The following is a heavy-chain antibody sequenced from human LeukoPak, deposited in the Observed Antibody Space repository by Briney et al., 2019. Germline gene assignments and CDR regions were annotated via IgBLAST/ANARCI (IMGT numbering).Heavy chain of an antibody. J-gene: IGHJ4*02. CDR2: IYYSGST. CDR1: GGSISSYY. Sequence: SETLSLTCTVSGGSISSYYWSWIRQPPGKGLEWIGYIYYSGSTNYNPSLKSRVTISVDTSKNQFSLKLSSVTAADTAVYYCARDGGYGSGSYYFEYWGQGTLVTVSS. D-gene: IGHD3-10*01. V-gene: IGHV4-59*12. CDR3: ARDGGYGSGSYYFEY.